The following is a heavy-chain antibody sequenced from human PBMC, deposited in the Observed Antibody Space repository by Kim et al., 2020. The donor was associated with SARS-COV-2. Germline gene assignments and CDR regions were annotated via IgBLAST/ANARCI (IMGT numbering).Heavy chain of an antibody. J-gene: IGHJ6*02. Sequence: GGSLRLSCAASGFTFSSYEMNWVRQAPGKGLEWVSYISSSGSTIYYADSVKGRFTISRDNAKNSLYLQMNSLRAEDTAVYYCARSGYYDSSGYYGYYYYGIDVWGQGTTVTVSS. CDR3: ARSGYYDSSGYYGYYYYGIDV. V-gene: IGHV3-48*03. CDR1: GFTFSSYE. D-gene: IGHD3-22*01. CDR2: ISSSGSTI.